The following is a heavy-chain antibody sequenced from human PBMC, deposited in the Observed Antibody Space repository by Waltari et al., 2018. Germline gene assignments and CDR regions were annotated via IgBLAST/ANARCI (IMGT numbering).Heavy chain of an antibody. CDR2: IYHSGGT. V-gene: IGHV4-38-2*02. CDR1: GYSISSGYY. CDR3: ARDVTTAYGMDV. J-gene: IGHJ6*02. D-gene: IGHD4-17*01. Sequence: QVQLQESGPGLVKPSETLSLTCAVSGYSISSGYYWGWIRQPPGKGLEWIGSIYHSGGTYYNPTLKSRVTISVDTSKNQFSLKLSSVTAADTAVYYCARDVTTAYGMDVWGQGTTVTVSS.